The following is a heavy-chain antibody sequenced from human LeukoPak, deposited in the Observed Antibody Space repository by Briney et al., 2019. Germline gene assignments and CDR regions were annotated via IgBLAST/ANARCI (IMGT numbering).Heavy chain of an antibody. V-gene: IGHV3-23*01. Sequence: GGSLRLSCAASGFTFSSYGMSWVRQAPGKGLEWVSAISGSGGSTYYADSVKGRSTISRENSKNTPNLQMNSLRAEDTALYYCAEEGPSYYFDYWGQGTLVTVSS. J-gene: IGHJ4*02. CDR2: ISGSGGST. CDR3: AEEGPSYYFDY. CDR1: GFTFSSYG.